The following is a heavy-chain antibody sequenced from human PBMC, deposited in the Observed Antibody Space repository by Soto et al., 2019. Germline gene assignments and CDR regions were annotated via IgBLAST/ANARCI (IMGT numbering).Heavy chain of an antibody. CDR2: ISYDGSNK. CDR3: ARDYYRFNSGYGFSMDV. Sequence: VGSLSLSCAASGFTFSSYAMHWVRQAPGKGLEGVAVISYDGSNKYYADSVKGRFTISRDNSKNTLYLQMNSLRAEDTAVYYCARDYYRFNSGYGFSMDVWGQGTTVTVSS. J-gene: IGHJ6*02. CDR1: GFTFSSYA. D-gene: IGHD5-12*01. V-gene: IGHV3-30-3*01.